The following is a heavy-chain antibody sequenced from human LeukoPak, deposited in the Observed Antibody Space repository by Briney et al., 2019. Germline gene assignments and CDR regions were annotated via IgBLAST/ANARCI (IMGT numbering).Heavy chain of an antibody. Sequence: ASVKVSCKASGGTFSSYAISWVRQAPGQGLEWMGGIIPIFGTANYAQKFQGRVTITADESTSTAYMELSSLRSEDTAVYYCASGDYWYLGWFDPWGQGALVTVSS. CDR3: ASGDYWYLGWFDP. CDR2: IIPIFGTA. V-gene: IGHV1-69*13. D-gene: IGHD4-17*01. CDR1: GGTFSSYA. J-gene: IGHJ5*02.